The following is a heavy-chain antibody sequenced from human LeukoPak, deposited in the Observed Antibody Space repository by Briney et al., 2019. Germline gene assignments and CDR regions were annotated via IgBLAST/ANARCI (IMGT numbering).Heavy chain of an antibody. CDR3: ARDSDDSSGYYYYDY. Sequence: ASVKVSCKASGYTFTGYYMHWVRQAPGQGLEWMGGIIPIFGTANYAQKFQGRVTITADKSTSTAYMELSSLRSEDTAVYYCARDSDDSSGYYYYDYWGQGTLVTVSS. CDR1: GYTFTGYY. CDR2: IIPIFGTA. V-gene: IGHV1-69*06. J-gene: IGHJ4*02. D-gene: IGHD3-22*01.